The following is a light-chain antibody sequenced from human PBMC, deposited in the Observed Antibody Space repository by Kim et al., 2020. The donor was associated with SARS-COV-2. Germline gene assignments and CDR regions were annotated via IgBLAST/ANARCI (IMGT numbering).Light chain of an antibody. CDR3: QTWDTGIRV. CDR1: SGHSSCA. CDR2: VNSDGSH. V-gene: IGLV4-69*01. Sequence: SVKLTCTLSSGHSSCAIAWHQQQPEKGPRYLMKVNSDGSHSKGDGIPDRFSGSSSGAERYVTISSLQSEDEAEYYCQTWDTGIRVFGGGTQLTVL. J-gene: IGLJ2*01.